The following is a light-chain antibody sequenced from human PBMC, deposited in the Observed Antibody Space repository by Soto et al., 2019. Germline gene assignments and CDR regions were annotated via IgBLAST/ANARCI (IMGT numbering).Light chain of an antibody. CDR2: AAS. CDR1: QTIASH. CDR3: QQSHTFPLT. J-gene: IGKJ3*01. V-gene: IGKV1-39*01. Sequence: DIEMTQSPSSLSASVGDRVTITCRASQTIASHLNWYQQKPGEAPKPLIYAASSLQSGVPSRFSGTSSGTTFTLIISSLQPEDFATYSCQQSHTFPLTFGPGTRVEIK.